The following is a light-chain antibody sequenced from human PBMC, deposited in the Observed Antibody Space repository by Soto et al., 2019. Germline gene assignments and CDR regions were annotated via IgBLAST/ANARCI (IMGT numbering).Light chain of an antibody. CDR2: DAS. V-gene: IGKV3-11*01. CDR1: QSVSSY. J-gene: IGKJ3*01. Sequence: EIVLTQSPATLSLSPGERATLSCRASQSVSSYLAWYQQKPGQAPRRLIYDASNMATGIPARFSGSGSGTDFTLTISSLEPEDFAVYYCRQRSNWPPLFTFGPGTKVHIK. CDR3: RQRSNWPPLFT.